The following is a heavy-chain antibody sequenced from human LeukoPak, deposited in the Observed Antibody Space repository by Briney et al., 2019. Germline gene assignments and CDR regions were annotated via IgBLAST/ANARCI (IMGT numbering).Heavy chain of an antibody. J-gene: IGHJ2*01. CDR3: ARAQWLANLAFYWYFDL. V-gene: IGHV4-59*01. CDR1: GGSISSYY. Sequence: SETLSLTCTVSGGSISSYYWSWIRQPPGKGLEWIGYIYYSGSTNYNPSLKSRVTISVDTSKNQFSLKLSSVTAADTAVYYCARAQWLANLAFYWYFDLWGRGTLVTVSS. CDR2: IYYSGST. D-gene: IGHD6-19*01.